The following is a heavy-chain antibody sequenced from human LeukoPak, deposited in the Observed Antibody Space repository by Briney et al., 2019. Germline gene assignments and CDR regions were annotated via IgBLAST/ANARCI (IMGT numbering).Heavy chain of an antibody. V-gene: IGHV3-23*01. D-gene: IGHD5-18*01. CDR2: IGSGGTT. CDR3: AKRDTTMAKGAFDI. Sequence: GGSLRLSCAASGFTFRTYGMSWVRQAPGKGPEWVSAIGSGGTTYYTDSVKGRFTISRDNSKTTLYLQMSSLRAEDTAVYYCAKRDTTMAKGAFDIWGQGTTVTVSS. CDR1: GFTFRTYG. J-gene: IGHJ3*02.